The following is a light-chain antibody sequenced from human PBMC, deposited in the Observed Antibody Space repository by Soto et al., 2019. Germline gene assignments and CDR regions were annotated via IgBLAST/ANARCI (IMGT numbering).Light chain of an antibody. V-gene: IGKV1-5*03. CDR3: QQYNSYSYT. Sequence: DIQMTQSPSTLSGSVGDRVTTTCRASQSISSWLAWYQQKPGKAPKLLIYKASSLESGVPSRFSGSGSGTEFTLTISSLQPDDFATYYCQQYNSYSYTFGQGNKLEIK. J-gene: IGKJ2*01. CDR1: QSISSW. CDR2: KAS.